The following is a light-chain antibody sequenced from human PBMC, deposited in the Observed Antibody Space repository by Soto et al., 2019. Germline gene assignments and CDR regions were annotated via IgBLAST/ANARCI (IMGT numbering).Light chain of an antibody. V-gene: IGKV3-15*01. Sequence: EIVMTQSPATLSVSPGGRATLSCRATQTVYTSLAWYQQKPGQAPRLLIHGASTRATGIPARFRGSGSGTEFTLTISSLQSEDSAVYYCQQYNRWPLWTFGQGTKVDIK. CDR1: QTVYTS. CDR2: GAS. J-gene: IGKJ1*01. CDR3: QQYNRWPLWT.